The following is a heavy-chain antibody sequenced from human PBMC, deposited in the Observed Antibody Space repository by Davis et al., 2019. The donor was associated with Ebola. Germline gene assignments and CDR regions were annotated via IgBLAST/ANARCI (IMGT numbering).Heavy chain of an antibody. CDR3: ARGAGDGDYVDY. CDR1: GYTFPSHW. CDR2: IYPGDSDT. J-gene: IGHJ4*02. D-gene: IGHD4-17*01. V-gene: IGHV5-51*01. Sequence: GESLKISCKGSGYTFPSHWIGWVRQMPGKGLDWMGIIYPGDSDTRYSPSFQGQVTMSADKSVSTAYLQWSNLKASDTAMYYCARGAGDGDYVDYWGQGTLVTVSS.